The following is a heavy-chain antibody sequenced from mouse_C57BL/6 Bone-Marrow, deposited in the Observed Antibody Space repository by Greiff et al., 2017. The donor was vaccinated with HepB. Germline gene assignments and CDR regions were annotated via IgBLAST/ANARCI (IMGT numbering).Heavy chain of an antibody. V-gene: IGHV3-6*01. CDR1: GYSITSGYY. J-gene: IGHJ1*03. D-gene: IGHD2-4*01. CDR3: ARGDYDCYWYFDV. Sequence: DVKLQESGPGLVKPSQSLSLTCSVTGYSITSGYYWNWIRQFPGNKLEWMGYISYDGSNNYNPSLKNRISITRDTSKNQFFLKLNSVTTEDTATYYCARGDYDCYWYFDVWGTGTTVTVSS. CDR2: ISYDGSN.